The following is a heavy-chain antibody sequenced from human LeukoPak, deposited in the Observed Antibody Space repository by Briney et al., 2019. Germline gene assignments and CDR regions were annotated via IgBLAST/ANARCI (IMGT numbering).Heavy chain of an antibody. V-gene: IGHV4-34*01. Sequence: SETLSLTCALYGGSFSSYSWSWTWIRQTPEKELEWIGEIIEKGNANYNPSLKSRVTIDLDTSKNQFSLKLTSMTAADTAMCYCARGYYPPRWYFDLWGRGTLVTVSS. D-gene: IGHD3-10*01. CDR1: GGSFSSYS. CDR2: IIEKGNA. CDR3: ARGYYPPRWYFDL. J-gene: IGHJ2*01.